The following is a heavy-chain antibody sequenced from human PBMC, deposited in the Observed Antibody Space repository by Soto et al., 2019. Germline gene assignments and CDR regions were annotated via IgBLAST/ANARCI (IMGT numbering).Heavy chain of an antibody. D-gene: IGHD3-10*01. V-gene: IGHV3-64D*06. J-gene: IGHJ6*02. CDR2: ISDTGGST. CDR3: GKGRRGEYWYYYNGVDV. CDR1: GFTFNKYA. Sequence: GGSLRLSCSASGFTFNKYAMHWVRQAPGTGLQYVSGISDTGGSTFHADSVKGRFTISRDASKDTLFLRMSSLRAEDTAVYYCGKGRRGEYWYYYNGVDVWGQGTTVTVS.